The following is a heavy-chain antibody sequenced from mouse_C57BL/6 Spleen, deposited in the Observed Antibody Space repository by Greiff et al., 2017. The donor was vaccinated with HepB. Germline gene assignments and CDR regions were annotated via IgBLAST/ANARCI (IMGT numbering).Heavy chain of an antibody. CDR2: ISSGSSTI. V-gene: IGHV5-17*01. CDR3: AITTVVAPYAMDY. CDR1: GFTFSDYG. D-gene: IGHD1-1*01. Sequence: EVKVVESGGGLVKPGGSLKLSCAASGFTFSDYGMHWVRQAPEKGLEWVAYISSGSSTIYYADTVKGRFTISRDNAKNTLFLQMTSLRSEDTAMYYCAITTVVAPYAMDYWGQGTSVTVSS. J-gene: IGHJ4*01.